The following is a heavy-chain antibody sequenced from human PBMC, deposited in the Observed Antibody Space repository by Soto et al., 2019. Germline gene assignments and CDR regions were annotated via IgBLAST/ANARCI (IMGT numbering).Heavy chain of an antibody. CDR2: ISYDGSNK. CDR1: GFTFSSYG. V-gene: IGHV3-30*03. CDR3: AIDGTYYDSSGPCFDY. D-gene: IGHD3-22*01. J-gene: IGHJ4*02. Sequence: QVQLVEYGGGVVQPGRSLRLSCAASGFTFSSYGMHWIRQAPGKGLEWVAVISYDGSNKYYADSVKGRFTISRDNSKNTTCLQISCLRAEDTAVYYCAIDGTYYDSSGPCFDYWGQGTLVTVSS.